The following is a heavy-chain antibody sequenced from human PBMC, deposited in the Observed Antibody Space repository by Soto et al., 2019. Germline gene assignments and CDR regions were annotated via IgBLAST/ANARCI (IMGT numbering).Heavy chain of an antibody. J-gene: IGHJ6*02. D-gene: IGHD3-10*01. Sequence: SETLSLTCAVYGGSFSGYYWSWIRQPPGKGLEWIGEINRSGSTNYNPSLKSRVTISVDTSKNQFSLKLSSVTAADTAVYYCARWFYYGSGSYYEYYYYGMDVWGQGTTVTVSS. V-gene: IGHV4-34*01. CDR2: INRSGST. CDR3: ARWFYYGSGSYYEYYYYGMDV. CDR1: GGSFSGYY.